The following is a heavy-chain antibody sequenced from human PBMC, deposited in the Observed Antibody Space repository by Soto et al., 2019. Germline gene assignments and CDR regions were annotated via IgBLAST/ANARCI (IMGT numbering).Heavy chain of an antibody. J-gene: IGHJ4*02. Sequence: ASVEVSCKASVYTFTGCYMHCVRQAPGQGLEWMGWINPNSGGTNYAQKFQGRVTMTRDTSISTAYMELSRLRSDDTAVYYCARDKDDSYPFDYWGQGTLVTSPQ. CDR1: VYTFTGCY. D-gene: IGHD3-22*01. V-gene: IGHV1-2*02. CDR3: ARDKDDSYPFDY. CDR2: INPNSGGT.